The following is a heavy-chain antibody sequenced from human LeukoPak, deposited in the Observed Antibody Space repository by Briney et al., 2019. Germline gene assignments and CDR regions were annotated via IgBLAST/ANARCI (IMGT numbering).Heavy chain of an antibody. CDR2: IKSKTDGRTT. Sequence: PGGSLRLSCAASGFTFSNAWMSWVRQAPGKGLEWVGRIKSKTDGRTTDYAAPVKGRFTISRDDSKNTLYLQMNSLRTEDTAVYYCTTGRGYWGQGTLVTVSS. V-gene: IGHV3-15*01. CDR3: TTGRGY. J-gene: IGHJ4*02. CDR1: GFTFSNAW.